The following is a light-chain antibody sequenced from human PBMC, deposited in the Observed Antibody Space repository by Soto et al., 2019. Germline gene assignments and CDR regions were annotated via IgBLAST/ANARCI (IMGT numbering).Light chain of an antibody. V-gene: IGLV1-47*02. Sequence: QLVLTQPPSASGTPGQRVTISCSGSSSNIGSNYVYWYQQLPGTAPKLLIDSNNQRPSGVPDRFSGSKSGTSASLAISGLRSEDEADYYCAAWDDSLSGVVFGGGTKLTVL. CDR1: SSNIGSNY. CDR2: SNN. CDR3: AAWDDSLSGVV. J-gene: IGLJ2*01.